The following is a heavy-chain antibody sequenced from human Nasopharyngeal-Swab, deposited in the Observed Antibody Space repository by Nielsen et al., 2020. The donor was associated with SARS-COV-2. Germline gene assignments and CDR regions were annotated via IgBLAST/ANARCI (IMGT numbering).Heavy chain of an antibody. D-gene: IGHD3-22*01. CDR2: IYHSGST. CDR3: ARVGGNSLYYYDSSGYYY. V-gene: IGHV4-4*02. J-gene: IGHJ4*02. Sequence: VRQAPGKGLEWIGEIYHSGSTNYNPSLKSRVTISVDKSKNQFSLKLSSVTAADTAVYYCARVGGNSLYYYDSSGYYYWGQGTLVTVSS.